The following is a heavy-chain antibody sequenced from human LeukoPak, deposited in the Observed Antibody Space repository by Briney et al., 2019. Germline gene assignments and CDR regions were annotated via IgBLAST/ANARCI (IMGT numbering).Heavy chain of an antibody. CDR1: GYTFTNYG. J-gene: IGHJ4*02. V-gene: IGHV1-18*01. Sequence: ASVKVSCKASGYTFTNYGMRWVRQAPGQGLEWLAWISPYNGNTYSAQTFQGRVTVTADTSTSTAFMELRSLKSDHTAGYYCTRPVLDCWKGVCYNYWGQGPLVTVSS. CDR3: TRPVLDCWKGVCYNY. CDR2: ISPYNGNT. D-gene: IGHD2-8*01.